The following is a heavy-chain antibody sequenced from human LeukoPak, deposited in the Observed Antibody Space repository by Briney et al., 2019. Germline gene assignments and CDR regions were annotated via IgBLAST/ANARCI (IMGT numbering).Heavy chain of an antibody. CDR2: INPNSGGT. V-gene: IGHV1-2*02. Sequence: ASVKVSCKASGYTFTGYYMHWVRQAPGQGLEWMGWINPNSGGTNYAQKFQGRVTTTRDTSISTAYMELSRLRSDDTAVYYCARERLVATIHLFDYWGQGTLVTVSS. J-gene: IGHJ4*02. CDR1: GYTFTGYY. CDR3: ARERLVATIHLFDY. D-gene: IGHD5-12*01.